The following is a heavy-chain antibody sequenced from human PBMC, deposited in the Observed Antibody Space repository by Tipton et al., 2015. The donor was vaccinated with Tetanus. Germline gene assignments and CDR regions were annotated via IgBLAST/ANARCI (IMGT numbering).Heavy chain of an antibody. D-gene: IGHD3-10*01. CDR1: GFTFSSYG. J-gene: IGHJ4*02. CDR3: AKETDYYGSGSPYYFDY. Sequence: RSLRLSCAASGFTFSSYGMHWVRQAPGKGLEWVAVISYDGSNKYYADSVKGRFTISRDNSKNTLYLQMNSLRAEDTAVYYCAKETDYYGSGSPYYFDYWGQGTLVTVSS. V-gene: IGHV3-30*18. CDR2: ISYDGSNK.